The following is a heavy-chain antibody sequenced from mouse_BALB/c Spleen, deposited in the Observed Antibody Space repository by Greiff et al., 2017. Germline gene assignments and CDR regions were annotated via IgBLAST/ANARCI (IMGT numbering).Heavy chain of an antibody. J-gene: IGHJ2*01. V-gene: IGHV5-6-4*01. D-gene: IGHD2-12*01. CDR1: GFTFSSYT. CDR3: TRDHYKDY. CDR2: ISSGGSYT. Sequence: EVKLMESGGGLVKPGGSLKLSCAASGFTFSSYTMSWVRQTPEKRLEWVATISSGGSYTYYPDSVKGRFTISRDNAKNTLYLQMSSLKSEDTAMYYCTRDHYKDYWGQGTTLTVSS.